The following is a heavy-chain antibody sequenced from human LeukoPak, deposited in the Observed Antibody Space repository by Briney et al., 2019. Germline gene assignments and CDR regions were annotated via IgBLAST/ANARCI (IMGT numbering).Heavy chain of an antibody. CDR3: AGDQSGTYYVDGFDI. D-gene: IGHD1-26*01. J-gene: IGHJ3*02. V-gene: IGHV3-7*01. CDR1: GFTFSTYW. CDR2: IKQDGSEK. Sequence: GGSLRLSCAASGFTFSTYWMSWVRQAPGKGLEWVATIKQDGSEKYYVDSVKGRFTISRDNAKKSLYLQMNSLRAEDTAVYYCAGDQSGTYYVDGFDIWGRGTMVTVSS.